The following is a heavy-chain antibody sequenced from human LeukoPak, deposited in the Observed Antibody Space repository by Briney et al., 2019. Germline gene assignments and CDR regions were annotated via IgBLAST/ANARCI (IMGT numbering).Heavy chain of an antibody. CDR1: GFTFSSKW. D-gene: IGHD6-13*01. CDR2: IKRDGSST. Sequence: PGGSLRLSCVASGFTFSSKWMHWVRQAPGKGLVWVSTIKRDGSSTTYADSVKGRFTISRDNAKNTLNLQMNSLRAEDTAVYYCESTIGAAATYWGQGSLVTVSS. V-gene: IGHV3-74*01. J-gene: IGHJ4*02. CDR3: ESTIGAAATY.